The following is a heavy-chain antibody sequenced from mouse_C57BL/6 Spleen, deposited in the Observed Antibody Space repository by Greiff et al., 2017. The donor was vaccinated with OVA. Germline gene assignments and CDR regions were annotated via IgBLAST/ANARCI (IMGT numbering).Heavy chain of an antibody. CDR2: IWIGGST. J-gene: IGHJ2*01. Sequence: QVQLQQSGPGLVQPSQSLSITCTVSGFSLTSYGVHWVRQSPGKGLEWLGVIWIGGSTDYNAAFISRLSISKDNSKSQVFFKMNSLQADDTAIYYCARSYFDYWGQGTTLTVSS. CDR3: ARSYFDY. V-gene: IGHV2-2*01. CDR1: GFSLTSYG.